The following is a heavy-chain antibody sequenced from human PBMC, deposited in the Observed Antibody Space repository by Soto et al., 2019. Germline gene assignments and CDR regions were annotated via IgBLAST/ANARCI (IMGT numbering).Heavy chain of an antibody. D-gene: IGHD2-2*01. V-gene: IGHV1-69*13. CDR2: IIPIFGTA. CDR1: GGTFSSYA. Sequence: GPSVKVSCKASGGTFSSYAISWVRQAPGQGLEWMGGIIPIFGTANYAQKFQGRVTITADESTSTAYMELSSLRSEDTAVYYCARRSIVVVPAADIPTPHRATWFENYYYYYGMDVWGQGTTVTVSS. J-gene: IGHJ6*02. CDR3: ARRSIVVVPAADIPTPHRATWFENYYYYYGMDV.